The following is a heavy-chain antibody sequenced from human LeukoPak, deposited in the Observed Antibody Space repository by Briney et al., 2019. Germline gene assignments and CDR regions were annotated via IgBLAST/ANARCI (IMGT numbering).Heavy chain of an antibody. J-gene: IGHJ4*02. CDR2: VSQTGSGRT. V-gene: IGHV4-34*01. D-gene: IGHD2/OR15-2a*01. CDR1: GGSFSGYY. Sequence: SQTLSLTCGVYGGSFSGYYWSWIRQPPGKGLEWIGEVSQTGSGRTNYNPSLKSRVTISVDTSKNQFALELTCATAADTAMYYCARVPLSWQDPFDFCGQGNLVTVSS. CDR3: ARVPLSWQDPFDF.